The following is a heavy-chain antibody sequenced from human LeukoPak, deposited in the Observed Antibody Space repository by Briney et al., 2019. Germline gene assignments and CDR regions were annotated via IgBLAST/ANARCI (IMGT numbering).Heavy chain of an antibody. J-gene: IGHJ4*02. CDR3: TRDLGVDTTMIFFDY. V-gene: IGHV1-18*04. CDR1: GYTFTGYY. D-gene: IGHD5-18*01. Sequence: ASVKVSCKASGYTFTGYYMHWVRQAPGQGLEWMGWSSAYNGNTNYAQKFQGGVTMTTDTSTSTAYMEVRSLRSDDTAVYYYTRDLGVDTTMIFFDYWGQGSLVTVSS. CDR2: SSAYNGNT.